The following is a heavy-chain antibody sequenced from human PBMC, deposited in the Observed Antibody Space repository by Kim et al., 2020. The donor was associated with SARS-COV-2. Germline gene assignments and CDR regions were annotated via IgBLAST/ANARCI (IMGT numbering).Heavy chain of an antibody. Sequence: GGSLRLSCAASGFTLRSTNMHWVRQAPGKGLEWVAAISYDGSFKWYADSVKGRFTVSRDTSKNTLYLQMDSPREEDTALYYCSPFAFWGQGTLITVSS. V-gene: IGHV3-30*03. J-gene: IGHJ4*02. CDR1: GFTLRSTN. CDR2: ISYDGSFK. CDR3: SPFAF.